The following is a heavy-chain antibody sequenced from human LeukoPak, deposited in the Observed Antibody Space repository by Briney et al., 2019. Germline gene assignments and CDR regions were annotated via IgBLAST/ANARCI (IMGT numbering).Heavy chain of an antibody. Sequence: LPGGSLRLSCAASGFTFSDYWMTWVRQRAGRGLEWVSGFYGDGSRHYADSVKGRFTISRDNSKNTLDLHMNSLRAEDTAVYYCAAPLTGLHHWGQGILVTVSS. CDR3: AAPLTGLHH. CDR2: FYGDGSR. V-gene: IGHV3-53*01. J-gene: IGHJ4*02. CDR1: GFTFSDYW. D-gene: IGHD1-14*01.